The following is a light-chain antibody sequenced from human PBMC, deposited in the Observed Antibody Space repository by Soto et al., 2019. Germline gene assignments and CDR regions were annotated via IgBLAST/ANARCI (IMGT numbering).Light chain of an antibody. Sequence: EIVMTQSPATLCVSPGEKATLSCRASPSVSSNLAWYQQKPGQAPRLLIYGASTRATGIPTRFSGSGSGTEVTLTISSLQSEDFAIYFCQQYNNWPPDRTFGQGTKVEIK. CDR2: GAS. CDR1: PSVSSN. J-gene: IGKJ1*01. V-gene: IGKV3-15*01. CDR3: QQYNNWPPDRT.